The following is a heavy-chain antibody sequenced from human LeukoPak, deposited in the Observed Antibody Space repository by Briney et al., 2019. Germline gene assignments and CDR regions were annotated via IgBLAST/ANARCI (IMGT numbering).Heavy chain of an antibody. CDR2: IKSKTDGGTT. Sequence: GGSLRLSCAASGFTFSNAWMSWVRHAPGKGLEWVGRIKSKTDGGTTDYAAPVKGRFTISRDDSKNTLYLQMNSLKTEDTAVYYCATDPGTYYYGSGSSYYYYGMDVWGQGTTVTVSS. CDR3: ATDPGTYYYGSGSSYYYYGMDV. J-gene: IGHJ6*02. CDR1: GFTFSNAW. D-gene: IGHD3-10*01. V-gene: IGHV3-15*01.